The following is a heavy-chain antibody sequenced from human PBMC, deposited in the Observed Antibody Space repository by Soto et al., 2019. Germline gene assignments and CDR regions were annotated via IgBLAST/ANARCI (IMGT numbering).Heavy chain of an antibody. CDR1: GFTFDNYA. V-gene: IGHV3-23*01. Sequence: PGGSLRLSCAASGFTFDNYAMSWVRQAPGQGLEWVSAISGSGRSTYYADSVRGRFTISRDKSKNTLSLQMNSLSAEDTAQYYCAKRGRGNSESWGQGTQVTVSS. D-gene: IGHD2-21*01. CDR2: ISGSGRST. J-gene: IGHJ5*02. CDR3: AKRGRGNSES.